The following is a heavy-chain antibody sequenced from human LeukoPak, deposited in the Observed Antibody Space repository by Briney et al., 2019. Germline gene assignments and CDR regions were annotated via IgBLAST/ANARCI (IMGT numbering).Heavy chain of an antibody. D-gene: IGHD5-12*01. J-gene: IGHJ4*02. Sequence: PGGSLRLSCAASGFTFDDYAMHWVRQAPGKGLEWVSGISWNSGSIGYADSVKGRFTISRDNAKNSLYLQMNSLRAEDTALYYCAKDRTSMVATFFDYWGQGTLVTVSS. V-gene: IGHV3-9*01. CDR3: AKDRTSMVATFFDY. CDR2: ISWNSGSI. CDR1: GFTFDDYA.